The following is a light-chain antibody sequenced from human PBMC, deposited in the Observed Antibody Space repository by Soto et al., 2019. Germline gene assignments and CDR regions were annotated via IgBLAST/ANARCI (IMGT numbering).Light chain of an antibody. CDR3: QQYNNWPGWT. V-gene: IGKV3-15*01. CDR2: GAS. Sequence: EIVMTQSPATLSVSPGERATLSCRASQSVRSNLAWYQQKPGQAPRLLMYGASTRATGIPARFSGSGSGTEFTLTISSLQSEDFAIYYCQQYNNWPGWTFGQGTKVEIK. J-gene: IGKJ1*01. CDR1: QSVRSN.